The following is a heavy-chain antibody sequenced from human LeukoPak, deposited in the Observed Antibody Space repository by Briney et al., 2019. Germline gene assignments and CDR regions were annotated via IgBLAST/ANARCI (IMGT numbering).Heavy chain of an antibody. CDR3: ARAQYYDSSGYYYEDYFQH. CDR1: GFTFSSYS. J-gene: IGHJ1*01. Sequence: GGSLRLSCAASGFTFSSYSMNWVRQAPGKGLEWISYISSSTSTIYYADSVKGRFTISRDNAKNSLCLQMNSLRDEDTAVYYCARAQYYDSSGYYYEDYFQHWGQGTLVTVSS. D-gene: IGHD3-22*01. CDR2: ISSSTSTI. V-gene: IGHV3-48*02.